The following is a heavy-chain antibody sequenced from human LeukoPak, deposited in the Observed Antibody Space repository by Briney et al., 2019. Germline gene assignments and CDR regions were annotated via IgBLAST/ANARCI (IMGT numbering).Heavy chain of an antibody. J-gene: IGHJ6*02. V-gene: IGHV3-33*08. CDR1: GLTFSSYG. CDR2: IWYDGSNK. D-gene: IGHD2-15*01. Sequence: GGSLRLSCAASGLTFSSYGMHWVRQAPGKGLEWVAVIWYDGSNKYYADSVKGRFTISRDNSKNTLYLQMNSLRAEDTAVYYCARLGGRYYYYGMDVWGQGTTVTVSS. CDR3: ARLGGRYYYYGMDV.